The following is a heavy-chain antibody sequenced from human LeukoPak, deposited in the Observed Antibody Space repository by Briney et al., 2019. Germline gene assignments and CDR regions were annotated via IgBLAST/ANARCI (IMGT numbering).Heavy chain of an antibody. CDR3: ARERLVRRWFDP. Sequence: GGSLRLSCAASGFTFSSYGMHWVRQAPGKGLEWVAVIWYDGSNKYYADSVKGRFTISRDNSKNTLYLQMNSLRAEDTAVYYCARERLVRRWFDPWGQGTLVTVSS. D-gene: IGHD6-19*01. CDR2: IWYDGSNK. J-gene: IGHJ5*02. V-gene: IGHV3-33*01. CDR1: GFTFSSYG.